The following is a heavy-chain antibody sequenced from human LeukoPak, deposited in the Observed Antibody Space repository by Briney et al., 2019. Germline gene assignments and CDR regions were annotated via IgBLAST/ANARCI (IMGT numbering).Heavy chain of an antibody. Sequence: SETLSLTCTVSAGSISNYYWSWIRQPAGKGLEWIGLIYTSGSTNYNPSLKSRVTMSVDTSKNQFSLKLSSVTAADTAVYYCARWDYYDSSGYYYDGYFDYWGQGTLVTVSS. CDR1: AGSISNYY. V-gene: IGHV4-4*07. D-gene: IGHD3-22*01. J-gene: IGHJ4*02. CDR3: ARWDYYDSSGYYYDGYFDY. CDR2: IYTSGST.